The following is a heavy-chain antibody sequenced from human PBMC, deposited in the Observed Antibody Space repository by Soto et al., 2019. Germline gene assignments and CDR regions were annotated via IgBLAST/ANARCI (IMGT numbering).Heavy chain of an antibody. D-gene: IGHD3-22*01. Sequence: ASVKVSCKASGYTFTGYYMHWVRQAPGQGLEWMGRINPNSGGTNYAQKFQGWVTMTRDTSISTAYMELSRLRSDDTAVYYCARGYDSSGPPEYYFDYWGQGTLVTVS. CDR2: INPNSGGT. V-gene: IGHV1-2*04. CDR1: GYTFTGYY. J-gene: IGHJ4*02. CDR3: ARGYDSSGPPEYYFDY.